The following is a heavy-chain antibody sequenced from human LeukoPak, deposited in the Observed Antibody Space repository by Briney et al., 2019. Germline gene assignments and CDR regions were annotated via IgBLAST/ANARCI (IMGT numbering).Heavy chain of an antibody. Sequence: ASVKVSCKASGYTFTDYYIHWLRQAPGRGPEWLGWIDPKSGATYYAEKFQGRVTMTRDTSISTAYMELSRLRSDDTAVYYCARSPTDIVVVPAATSMTNWFDPWGQGTLVTVSS. V-gene: IGHV1-2*02. J-gene: IGHJ5*02. CDR1: GYTFTDYY. CDR2: IDPKSGAT. CDR3: ARSPTDIVVVPAATSMTNWFDP. D-gene: IGHD2-2*01.